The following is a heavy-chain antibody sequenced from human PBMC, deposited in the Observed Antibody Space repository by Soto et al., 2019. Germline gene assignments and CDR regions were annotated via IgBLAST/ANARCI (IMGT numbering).Heavy chain of an antibody. Sequence: QEQLVESGGGVIQPGRSLRLSCAASGFTFSTYGMHWVRQAPGKGLEWVGLISYDGRYKYYPDSVKGRFTISRDNSKNTLDLEMNSLRPEDTAVYYCAKDPTYDSSGYYFYYGPDVWGQGTTVTVTS. V-gene: IGHV3-30*18. CDR3: AKDPTYDSSGYYFYYGPDV. J-gene: IGHJ6*02. CDR1: GFTFSTYG. D-gene: IGHD3-22*01. CDR2: ISYDGRYK.